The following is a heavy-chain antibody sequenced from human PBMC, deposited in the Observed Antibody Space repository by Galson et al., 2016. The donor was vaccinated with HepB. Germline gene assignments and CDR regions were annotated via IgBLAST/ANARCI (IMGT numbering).Heavy chain of an antibody. D-gene: IGHD1-26*01. CDR1: GYTFTSFG. V-gene: IGHV1-18*01. Sequence: SVKVSCKASGYTFTSFGITWVRQAPGQGLEWMGWISAYNGYTNYAQQLQGRVTMTTHTSTSTVYMELRSLRSDDTAVYYCARGGGGTYFENYYYGMDVWGQGTTVTVSS. CDR2: ISAYNGYT. CDR3: ARGGGGTYFENYYYGMDV. J-gene: IGHJ6*02.